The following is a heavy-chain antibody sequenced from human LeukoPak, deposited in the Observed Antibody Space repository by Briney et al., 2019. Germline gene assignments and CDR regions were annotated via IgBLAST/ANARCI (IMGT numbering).Heavy chain of an antibody. V-gene: IGHV4-59*06. Sequence: SETLSLTCAVYGGSFSGYYWSWLRQPPGKGLEWIGYIYYSGSTYYNPSLKSRVTISVDTSKNQFSLKLSSVTAADTAVYYCATIRDRDYYDSSGSFDYWGQGTLVTVSS. CDR3: ATIRDRDYYDSSGSFDY. CDR1: GGSFSGYY. J-gene: IGHJ4*02. D-gene: IGHD3-22*01. CDR2: IYYSGST.